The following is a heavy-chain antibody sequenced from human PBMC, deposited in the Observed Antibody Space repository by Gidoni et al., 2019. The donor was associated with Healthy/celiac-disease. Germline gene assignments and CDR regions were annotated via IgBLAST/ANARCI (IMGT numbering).Heavy chain of an antibody. J-gene: IGHJ4*02. CDR1: GSTFTSYY. Sequence: QVQLVQSGAEVKKPGASVKASCKASGSTFTSYYMHWVRQAPGQGLEWMGIINPSGGSTSYAQKFQGRVTMTRDTSTSTVYMELSSLGSEDTAVYYCVRGGSSWQQFDYWGQGTLVTVSS. CDR2: INPSGGST. D-gene: IGHD6-13*01. CDR3: VRGGSSWQQFDY. V-gene: IGHV1-46*01.